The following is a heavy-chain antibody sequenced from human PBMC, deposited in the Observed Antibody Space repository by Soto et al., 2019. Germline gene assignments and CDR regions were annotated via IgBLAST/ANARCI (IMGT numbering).Heavy chain of an antibody. CDR3: ARHRPSRENEPQQPSVARDA. Sequence: QVQLVQSGAEVKRPGASVKVSCKASGYTFINHGISWVRQARGQGLEWMGWVSTFNGNTVFAQKLADRVTLTTDTSTTTAYMELRSLTSDDTAIYFCARHRPSRENEPQQPSVARDAWGQGSTVTVSS. J-gene: IGHJ6*02. CDR1: GYTFINHG. CDR2: VSTFNGNT. V-gene: IGHV1-18*01. D-gene: IGHD6-13*01.